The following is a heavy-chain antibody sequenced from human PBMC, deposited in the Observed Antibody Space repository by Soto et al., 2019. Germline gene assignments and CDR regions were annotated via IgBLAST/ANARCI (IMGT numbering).Heavy chain of an antibody. D-gene: IGHD3-16*01. V-gene: IGHV1-2*02. CDR2: INPKSDET. Sequence: QVQLVQSGSEVKKPGASVRVSCRTPGYTFAANYIHWVRQAPGKGREWMGWINPKSDETKFSQKFKGRVALTKDTTSNTVHLDVTNLRSEDTAVYYCARWTSRGCYDSWGQGTLITASS. CDR1: GYTFAANY. CDR3: ARWTSRGCYDS. J-gene: IGHJ4*02.